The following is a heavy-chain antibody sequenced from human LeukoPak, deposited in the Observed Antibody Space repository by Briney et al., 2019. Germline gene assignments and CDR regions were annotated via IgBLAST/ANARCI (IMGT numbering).Heavy chain of an antibody. Sequence: ASVKVSCKASGYTFTSYGISWVRQAPGQGLEWMGWISAYNGNTNYAQKFQGRVTITADESTSTAYMELSSLRSEDTAVYYCARAYSGYDSRTYYYYGMDVWGQGTTVTVSS. CDR1: GYTFTSYG. J-gene: IGHJ6*02. CDR3: ARAYSGYDSRTYYYYGMDV. CDR2: ISAYNGNT. V-gene: IGHV1-18*01. D-gene: IGHD5-12*01.